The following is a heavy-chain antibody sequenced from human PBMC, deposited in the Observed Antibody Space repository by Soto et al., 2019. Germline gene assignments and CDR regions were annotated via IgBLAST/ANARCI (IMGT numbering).Heavy chain of an antibody. CDR1: GFTFSSYG. J-gene: IGHJ5*02. D-gene: IGHD6-19*01. V-gene: IGHV3-30*18. CDR2: ISYDGSNK. CDR3: AKDSSGSAQNWFDP. Sequence: GGSLRLSCAASGFTFSSYGMHWVRQAPGKGLEWVAVISYDGSNKYYADSVKGRFTISRDNSKNTLYLQMNSLRAEDTAVYYCAKDSSGSAQNWFDPWGQGTLVTVSS.